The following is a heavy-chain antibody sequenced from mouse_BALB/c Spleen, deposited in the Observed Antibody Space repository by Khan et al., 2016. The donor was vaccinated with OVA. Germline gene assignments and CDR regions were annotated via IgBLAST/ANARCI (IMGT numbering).Heavy chain of an antibody. J-gene: IGHJ3*01. V-gene: IGHV1-9*01. CDR3: TRGGYGGFAY. D-gene: IGHD2-2*01. CDR2: ILPGSGIT. Sequence: QVQLKESGAELMKPGASVKMSCKATGYTFSSYLIEWIKQRPGHGLEWIGEILPGSGITNYNEKFKGKVTFTADTSSNTAYMQLSSLPSEDSAVYYCTRGGYGGFAYWGQGTLVTVSA. CDR1: GYTFSSYL.